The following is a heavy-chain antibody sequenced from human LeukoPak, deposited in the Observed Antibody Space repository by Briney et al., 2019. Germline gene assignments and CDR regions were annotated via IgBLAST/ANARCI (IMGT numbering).Heavy chain of an antibody. CDR3: ARDWAVAGTSQGENPGYYYYMDV. CDR2: ISSSSSTI. CDR1: GFTFSSYS. J-gene: IGHJ6*03. Sequence: GGSLRLSCAASGFTFSSYSMNWVRQAPGKGLEWVSYISSSSSTIYYADSVKGRFTISRDNAKNSLYLQMNSLRAEDTAVYYCARDWAVAGTSQGENPGYYYYMDVWGKGTTVTISS. D-gene: IGHD6-19*01. V-gene: IGHV3-48*01.